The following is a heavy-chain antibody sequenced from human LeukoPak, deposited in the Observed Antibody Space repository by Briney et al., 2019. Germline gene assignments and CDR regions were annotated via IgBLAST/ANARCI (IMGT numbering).Heavy chain of an antibody. J-gene: IGHJ4*02. Sequence: GGSLRLSCAASGFTVINNYMYWVRQAPGKGRGWVSMFYIVVATYYIDSVKGRFTLSRDNFKNTLNLQMNTLRPEDTAVYYCARGNPSSRHWGQGTLVTVSS. CDR1: GFTVINNY. CDR3: ARGNPSSRH. CDR2: FYIVVAT. V-gene: IGHV3-66*02. D-gene: IGHD1-14*01.